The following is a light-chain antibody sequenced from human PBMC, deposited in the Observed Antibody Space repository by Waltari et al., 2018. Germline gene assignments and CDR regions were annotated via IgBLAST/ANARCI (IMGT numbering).Light chain of an antibody. V-gene: IGLV1-47*01. CDR3: AAWDDSLSGRV. Sequence: QSVLTQPPSASGTPGQRVTISCSGSRSNIGSNYVYWYQQPPGTAPKLLIYRNNQRPSGVPDRFSGSKSVTSASLAISGLRSEDEADYYCAAWDDSLSGRVFGGGTKVTVL. CDR2: RNN. J-gene: IGLJ3*02. CDR1: RSNIGSNY.